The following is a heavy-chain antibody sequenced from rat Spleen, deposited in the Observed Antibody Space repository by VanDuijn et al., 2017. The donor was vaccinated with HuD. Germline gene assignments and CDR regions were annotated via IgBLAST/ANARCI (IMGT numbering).Heavy chain of an antibody. D-gene: IGHD1-6*01. J-gene: IGHJ2*01. CDR3: ASNYYYPYYFDY. CDR2: ISTGGGNT. V-gene: IGHV5S13*01. Sequence: EVQLVESGGGLVQPGRSLKLSCAASGFTFSDYGMAWVRQAPTKGLEWVASISTGGGNTYYRDSVKGRFTISRDNAKSTLYLQMDSLRSEDTATYYCASNYYYPYYFDYWGQGVMVTVSS. CDR1: GFTFSDYG.